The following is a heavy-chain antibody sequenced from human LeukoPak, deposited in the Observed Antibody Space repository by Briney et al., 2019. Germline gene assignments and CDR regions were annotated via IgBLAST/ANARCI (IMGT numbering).Heavy chain of an antibody. CDR1: GFTFSRYP. CDR3: ARESVTDRALDC. D-gene: IGHD2-15*01. Sequence: PGGSLRLSCAASGFTFSRYPMHWVRQAPGKGLEGVSGISSNGDSTYYANSVKGRFTISRDNSKNTLLLQLGSLRPEDMAVYFCARESVTDRALDCWGQGTLVTVSS. J-gene: IGHJ4*02. V-gene: IGHV3-64*01. CDR2: ISSNGDST.